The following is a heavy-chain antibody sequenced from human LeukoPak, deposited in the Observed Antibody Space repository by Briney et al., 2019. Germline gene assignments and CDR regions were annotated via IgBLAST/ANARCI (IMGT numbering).Heavy chain of an antibody. CDR1: GYTFTGYY. Sequence: ASVKVSCKASGYTFTGYYMHWVRQAPGQGLEWMGWINPNSGGTNYAQKFQGRVTMTRDTSISTAYMELSRLRSDDTAVYYCARALARPKSAANDYWGQGTLVTVSS. V-gene: IGHV1-2*02. J-gene: IGHJ4*02. CDR3: ARALARPKSAANDY. CDR2: INPNSGGT. D-gene: IGHD2-21*01.